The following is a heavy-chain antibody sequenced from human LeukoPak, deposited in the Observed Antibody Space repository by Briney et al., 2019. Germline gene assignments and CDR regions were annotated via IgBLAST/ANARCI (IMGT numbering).Heavy chain of an antibody. V-gene: IGHV1-18*01. CDR3: ARPHYDFWSGPVAGGAFDI. CDR2: ISAYNGNT. D-gene: IGHD3-3*01. J-gene: IGHJ3*02. CDR1: GYTFTSYG. Sequence: GASVKVSCKASGYTFTSYGISWVRQAPGQGREWMGWISAYNGNTNYAQKLQGRVTMTTDTSTSTAYMELRSLRSDDTAVYYCARPHYDFWSGPVAGGAFDIWGQGTMVTVSS.